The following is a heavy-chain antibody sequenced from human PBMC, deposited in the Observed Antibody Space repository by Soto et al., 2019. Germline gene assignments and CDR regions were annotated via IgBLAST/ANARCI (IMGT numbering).Heavy chain of an antibody. J-gene: IGHJ4*02. CDR1: GYSISSSNW. CDR3: AHRTGYGDYGLFDY. D-gene: IGHD4-17*01. V-gene: IGHV4-28*01. CDR2: IYYSGST. Sequence: SETLALTYAVSGYSISSSNWWGWIRQPPGKGLEWIGYIYYSGSTYYNPSLKSRVTMSVDTSKNQFSLKLTNMDPVDTATYYCAHRTGYGDYGLFDYWGQGTLVTVSS.